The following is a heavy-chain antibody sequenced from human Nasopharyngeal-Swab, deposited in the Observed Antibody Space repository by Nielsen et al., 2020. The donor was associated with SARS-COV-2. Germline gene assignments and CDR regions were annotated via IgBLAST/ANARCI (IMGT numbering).Heavy chain of an antibody. CDR2: VHWDDEK. J-gene: IGHJ4*02. V-gene: IGHV2-5*02. Sequence: WIRQPPGKALEWLALVHWDDEKRYSPSLKSRLTITKETSKNQAVLTMTNVDTVDTATYYCARGYQLIRGFDYWGQGTLVTVSS. CDR3: ARGYQLIRGFDY. D-gene: IGHD2-2*01.